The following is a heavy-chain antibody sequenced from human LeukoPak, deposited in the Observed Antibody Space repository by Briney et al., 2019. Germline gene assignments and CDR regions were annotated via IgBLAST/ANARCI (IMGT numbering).Heavy chain of an antibody. J-gene: IGHJ4*02. CDR1: GFTFSSYS. V-gene: IGHV3-21*01. CDR3: ASTIFGVVTLPFDY. Sequence: GGSLRLSCAASGFTFSSYSMNWVRQAPGKGLEWVSSISSSSSYIYYADSVKGRFTISRDNAKNSLYLQMNSLRAEDTAVYYCASTIFGVVTLPFDYWGQGTLVTVSS. D-gene: IGHD3-3*01. CDR2: ISSSSSYI.